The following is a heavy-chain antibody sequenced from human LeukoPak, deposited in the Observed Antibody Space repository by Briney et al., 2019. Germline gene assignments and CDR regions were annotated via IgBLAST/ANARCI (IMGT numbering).Heavy chain of an antibody. Sequence: GGSLRLSCAASGFTFDDYAMHWVRHAPGKGLEWVSLISGDGTRTYYADSVKGRFTISRDNSKNSLYLQMNRLRTADTALYYCAKVPDYGDFIFDYCGQGTLVTVSS. CDR2: ISGDGTRT. CDR3: AKVPDYGDFIFDY. V-gene: IGHV3-43*02. CDR1: GFTFDDYA. D-gene: IGHD4-17*01. J-gene: IGHJ4*02.